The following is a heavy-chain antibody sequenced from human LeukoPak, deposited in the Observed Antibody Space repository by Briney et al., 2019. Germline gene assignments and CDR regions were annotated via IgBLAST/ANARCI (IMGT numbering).Heavy chain of an antibody. D-gene: IGHD4-11*01. V-gene: IGHV1-69*01. CDR2: IIPIFGTA. CDR3: ARGLDSTVRLYYYYYYMDV. Sequence: ASVKVSCKASGGTFSSYAISWVRQAPGQGLEWMGGIIPIFGTANYAQKFQGRVTITADESTSTAHMELSSLRSEDTAVYYCARGLDSTVRLYYYYYYMDVWGKGTTVTVSS. CDR1: GGTFSSYA. J-gene: IGHJ6*03.